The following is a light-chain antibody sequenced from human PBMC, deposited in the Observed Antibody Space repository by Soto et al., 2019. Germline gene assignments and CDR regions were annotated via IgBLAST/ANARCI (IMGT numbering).Light chain of an antibody. V-gene: IGKV3-20*01. CDR1: QSVTSSY. J-gene: IGKJ1*01. CDR3: QQYGSSPPT. CDR2: GAS. Sequence: EIVLTQSPATLSLSPGERATLSCRASQSVTSSYLAWYQQKPGQAPMLLIYGASSRATGIPDRFSGSGSGTDFTLTISRLEPEDFAVYSCQQYGSSPPTFGQGTKVEFK.